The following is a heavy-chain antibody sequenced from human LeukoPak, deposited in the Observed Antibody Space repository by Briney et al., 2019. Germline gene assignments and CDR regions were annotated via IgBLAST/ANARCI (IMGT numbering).Heavy chain of an antibody. V-gene: IGHV3-7*05. Sequence: GGSLRLSCVASGLTFSNSWMNWVRQAPGKGLEWVASIKRDGSEKYYVDSVKGRFTISRDNAKNSLYLQMNSLRAKDTAVYYCAIFDRYYGMDVWGQGTTVTVSS. D-gene: IGHD3-9*01. J-gene: IGHJ6*02. CDR3: AIFDRYYGMDV. CDR2: IKRDGSEK. CDR1: GLTFSNSW.